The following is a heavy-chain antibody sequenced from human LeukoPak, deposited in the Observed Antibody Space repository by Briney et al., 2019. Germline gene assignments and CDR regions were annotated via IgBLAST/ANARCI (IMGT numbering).Heavy chain of an antibody. D-gene: IGHD1-26*01. CDR1: GDSVSSNNAA. CDR3: ARSHGGSYLGAFDI. CDR2: TYYRSKWYN. V-gene: IGHV6-1*01. J-gene: IGHJ3*02. Sequence: SQTLSLTCVISGDSVSSNNAAWNWIRQSPSRGLEWLGRTYYRSKWYNDYAVSVKSRITINPDTSKSQFSLQLNSVTPEDTAVCYCARSHGGSYLGAFDIWGQGTMVTVSS.